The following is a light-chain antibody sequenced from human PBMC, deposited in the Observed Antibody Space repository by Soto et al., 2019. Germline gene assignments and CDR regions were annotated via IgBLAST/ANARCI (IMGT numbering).Light chain of an antibody. V-gene: IGKV1-5*01. CDR2: DAS. CDR3: QQYSYL. J-gene: IGKJ2*01. Sequence: DIRITQSPSPLPASVGDRVTFSCRARQNINTWLAWYQQKPVKAPKLLIYDASSLASGVPSRFSGSGSGREFTLTISTRQPDDSATYYCQQYSYLFGQGTKLEIK. CDR1: QNINTW.